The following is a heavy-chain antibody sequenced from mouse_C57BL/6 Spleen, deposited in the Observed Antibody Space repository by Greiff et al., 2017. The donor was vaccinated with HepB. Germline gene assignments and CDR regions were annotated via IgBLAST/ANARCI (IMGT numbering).Heavy chain of an antibody. Sequence: QVQLQQSGAELVMPGASVKLSCKASGYTFTSYWMHWVKQRPGQGLEWIGEIDPSDSYTNYNQKFKGKSTLTVDKSSSTAYMQLSSLTSEDSAVYYCARPTMVTTRGFGVWGTGTTVTVSS. V-gene: IGHV1-69*01. D-gene: IGHD2-9*01. J-gene: IGHJ1*03. CDR1: GYTFTSYW. CDR3: ARPTMVTTRGFGV. CDR2: IDPSDSYT.